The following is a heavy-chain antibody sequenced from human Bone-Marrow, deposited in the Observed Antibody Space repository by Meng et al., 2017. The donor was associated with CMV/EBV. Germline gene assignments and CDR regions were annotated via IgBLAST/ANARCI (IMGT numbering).Heavy chain of an antibody. J-gene: IGHJ4*02. CDR3: AKDHGAAE. CDR1: GFTYSSYE. V-gene: IGHV3-23*03. D-gene: IGHD6-25*01. CDR2: IYSGGSST. Sequence: LSLTCAASGFTYSSYEMNWVRQAPGKGLEWVSVIYSGGSSTYYADSVKGRFTISRDNSKNTLYLQMNSLRAEDTAVYYCAKDHGAAEWGQGTLVTVSS.